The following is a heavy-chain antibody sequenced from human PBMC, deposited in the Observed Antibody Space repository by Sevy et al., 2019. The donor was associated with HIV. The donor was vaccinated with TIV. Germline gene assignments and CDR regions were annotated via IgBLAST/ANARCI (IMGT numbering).Heavy chain of an antibody. D-gene: IGHD3-10*01. CDR3: ARSRGEFLPPYYFYYYGMDV. J-gene: IGHJ6*02. Sequence: GESLKISCKGSGYIFTEYWIGWVLQMPEKGLEWMGVIYCGDSDTRYSPSFQGQVTISVDKSTSTAYLQWSSLKASDTAIYYCARSRGEFLPPYYFYYYGMDVWGQGTTVTVSS. V-gene: IGHV5-51*01. CDR2: IYCGDSDT. CDR1: GYIFTEYW.